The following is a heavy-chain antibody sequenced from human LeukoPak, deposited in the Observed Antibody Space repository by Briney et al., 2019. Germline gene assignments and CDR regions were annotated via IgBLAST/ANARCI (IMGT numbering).Heavy chain of an antibody. CDR1: GGTFSSYA. D-gene: IGHD6-13*01. CDR3: ARFYSSSWSNWFDP. J-gene: IGHJ5*02. CDR2: IIPIFGTA. Sequence: GASVKVSCKASGGTFSSYAISWVRQAPGQGLEWMGGIIPIFGTANYAQKFQGRVTITADESTSTAYMELRSLRSDDTAVYYCARFYSSSWSNWFDPWGQGTLVTVSS. V-gene: IGHV1-69*13.